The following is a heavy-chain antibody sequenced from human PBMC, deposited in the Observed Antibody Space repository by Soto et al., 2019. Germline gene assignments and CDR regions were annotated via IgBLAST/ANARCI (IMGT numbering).Heavy chain of an antibody. J-gene: IGHJ6*02. CDR2: ISSSGSTI. Sequence: PGGSLRLSCAASGFTFSDYYMSWIRQAPGKGQERVSYISSSGSTIYYADSVKGRFTISRDNAKHSLYLHMNSLRAEDTAVYYCARGARPGDDRPHYIYDMVDWDQGATVTISS. CDR3: ARGARPGDDRPHYIYDMVD. D-gene: IGHD6-6*01. V-gene: IGHV3-11*01. CDR1: GFTFSDYY.